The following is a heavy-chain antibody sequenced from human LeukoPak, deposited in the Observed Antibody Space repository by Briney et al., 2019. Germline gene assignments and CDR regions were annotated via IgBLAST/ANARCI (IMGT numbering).Heavy chain of an antibody. V-gene: IGHV3-30*04. J-gene: IGHJ6*03. Sequence: PGRSLRLSCAASRFNFNSYAMHWVRQAPGKGLERVAVISYDGGDKSYADSVKGRFTISRDNSKNTLFLQMSSLRAEDTAVYFCARSHSSGWYVAHGVGDSDYYMDVWGKGTTVTVSS. D-gene: IGHD6-19*01. CDR1: RFNFNSYA. CDR2: ISYDGGDK. CDR3: ARSHSSGWYVAHGVGDSDYYMDV.